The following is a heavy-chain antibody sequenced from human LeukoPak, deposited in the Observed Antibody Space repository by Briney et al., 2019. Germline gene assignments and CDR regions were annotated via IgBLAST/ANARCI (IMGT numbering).Heavy chain of an antibody. V-gene: IGHV4-39*01. CDR2: IYYSGST. CDR3: ARLVWVNFYDFLPRERHTLYFDY. D-gene: IGHD3/OR15-3a*01. CDR1: GGSISSSNYQ. J-gene: IGHJ4*02. Sequence: SETLSLTCTVSGGSISSSNYQWGWIRQPPGKGLEWIGNIYYSGSTYCNPSLKSRVTISIDTSKNQFSLKLSSVTAADTAVYFCARLVWVNFYDFLPRERHTLYFDYWGQGTLVTVSS.